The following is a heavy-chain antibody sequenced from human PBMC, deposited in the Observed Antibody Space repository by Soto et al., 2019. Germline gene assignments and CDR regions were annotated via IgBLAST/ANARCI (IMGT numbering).Heavy chain of an antibody. CDR2: MNPNSGNT. J-gene: IGHJ5*02. D-gene: IGHD3-10*01. Sequence: QVQLVQSGAEVKMPEASVKVSCKASGYTFTSHDINWVRQATGQGLEWMGWMNPNSGNTGYGQKFQGRVTMTRNTSTSTAYMELSSLKSDDTAVYYCARGRYAIRGAFIIGELDHWGQGSLVIVSS. CDR1: GYTFTSHD. V-gene: IGHV1-8*01. CDR3: ARGRYAIRGAFIIGELDH.